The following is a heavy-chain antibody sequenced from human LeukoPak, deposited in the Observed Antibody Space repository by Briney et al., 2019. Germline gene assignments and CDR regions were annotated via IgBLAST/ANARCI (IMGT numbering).Heavy chain of an antibody. J-gene: IGHJ4*02. Sequence: GGSLRLSCAASGSTFSSYAMSWVRQAPGKGLEWVSAISGSGGSTYYADSVKGRFTISRDNSKNTLFLQMNSLRAEDTAVYYCAKTLGDYALYYFDYWGLGTLVTVSS. CDR2: ISGSGGST. V-gene: IGHV3-23*01. D-gene: IGHD4-17*01. CDR1: GSTFSSYA. CDR3: AKTLGDYALYYFDY.